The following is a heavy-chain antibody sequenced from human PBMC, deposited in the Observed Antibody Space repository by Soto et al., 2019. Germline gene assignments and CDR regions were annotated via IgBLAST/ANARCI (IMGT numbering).Heavy chain of an antibody. Sequence: SLRLSWAASGFTISSDAMSWVRRAPGKGLEWVSTISGSGGSTYYADSVKGRFTISRDNAKNTLYLQMNSLRAEDTAVYYCVGPDSSSRYEGAFDIWGQGTMVTVSS. CDR1: GFTISSDA. V-gene: IGHV3-23*01. D-gene: IGHD6-13*01. J-gene: IGHJ3*02. CDR2: ISGSGGST. CDR3: VGPDSSSRYEGAFDI.